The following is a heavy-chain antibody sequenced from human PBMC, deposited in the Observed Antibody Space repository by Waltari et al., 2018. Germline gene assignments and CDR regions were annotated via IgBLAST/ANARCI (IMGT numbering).Heavy chain of an antibody. D-gene: IGHD4-17*01. V-gene: IGHV3-74*01. J-gene: IGHJ2*01. CDR2: SNSDGSST. Sequence: VQPRGSLRLSCAASGFTYSMYWMHWVRQAPGKGLVWVSRSNSDGSSTSYADSVKGRFTISKDNAKNTVYLQMNSLRAEDTAIYYCARGARRTTVTTGWWYFDLWGRGTLVTVSS. CDR3: ARGARRTTVTTGWWYFDL. CDR1: GFTYSMYW.